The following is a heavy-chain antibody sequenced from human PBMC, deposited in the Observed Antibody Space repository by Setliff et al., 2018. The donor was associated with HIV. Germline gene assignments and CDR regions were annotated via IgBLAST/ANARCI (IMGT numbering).Heavy chain of an antibody. CDR2: IYHSGIT. D-gene: IGHD6-19*01. J-gene: IGHJ4*02. CDR1: GYSISGGYY. CDR3: ASTGYSSGWSFDY. Sequence: SETLSLTCTVSGYSISGGYYWGWIRQPPGKGLEWIGSIYHSGITYYNSSLKSRVTISVDTSKNQFSLRLSSVTAADTAVYYCASTGYSSGWSFDYWGQGTLVTVSS. V-gene: IGHV4-38-2*02.